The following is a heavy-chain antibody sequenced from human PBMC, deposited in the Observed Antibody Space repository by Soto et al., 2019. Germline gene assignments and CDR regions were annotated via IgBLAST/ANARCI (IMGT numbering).Heavy chain of an antibody. CDR3: ARSPPGFLEWLPPHYYGMDV. CDR2: ISAYNSNT. V-gene: IGHV1-18*04. CDR1: GYTFTSYG. D-gene: IGHD3-3*01. Sequence: GASVKVSCKASGYTFTSYGISWVRQAPGQGLEWMGWISAYNSNTNYAQKLQGRVTMTTDTSTSTAYMELRSLRSDDTAVYYCARSPPGFLEWLPPHYYGMDVWGQGTTVTVSS. J-gene: IGHJ6*02.